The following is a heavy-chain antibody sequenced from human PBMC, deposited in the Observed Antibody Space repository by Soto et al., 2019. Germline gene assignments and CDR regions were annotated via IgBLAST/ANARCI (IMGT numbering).Heavy chain of an antibody. CDR3: ARDTLGGAYDFRH. V-gene: IGHV3-66*01. CDR1: GFSVSNVF. J-gene: IGHJ4*02. Sequence: EVQLVESGGGLVQPGGSLRLSCAASGFSVSNVFMTWVRQAPGKGLEWVSVISSDGSTYYADSVKGRFTISRDNSKNTLYLEMNSLRAGDTPVYYCARDTLGGAYDFRHGGQGTLVTVSS. CDR2: ISSDGST. D-gene: IGHD3-3*01.